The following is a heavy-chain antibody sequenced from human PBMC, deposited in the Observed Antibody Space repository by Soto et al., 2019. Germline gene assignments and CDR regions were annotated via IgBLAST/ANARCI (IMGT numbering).Heavy chain of an antibody. V-gene: IGHV3-30*03. J-gene: IGHJ4*02. CDR1: GFTFSNYG. D-gene: IGHD3-10*01. Sequence: QVQLVESGGGVVQPGGSLRLSCAASGFTFSNYGMHWVRQAPGKGMEWVAVISYDGSNKYYEDSVKGRFTISRDNSKNALYLQRNSLTTEDTAVYYCARDWVWFAAHPIDYWGQGNLVTVSS. CDR3: ARDWVWFAAHPIDY. CDR2: ISYDGSNK.